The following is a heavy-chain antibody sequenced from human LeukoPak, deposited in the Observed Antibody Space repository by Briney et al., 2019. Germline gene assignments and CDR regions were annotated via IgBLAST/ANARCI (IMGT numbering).Heavy chain of an antibody. CDR3: TKDSFYWGSWN. Sequence: PGGSLRLSYATSGLDFATYGMHWVRQAPGKGLEWVAFIQNRENAKSYADSVRGRFSIFRDDFKNTLYLQLSSLRRDDTAVYYCTKDSFYWGSWNWGREALVIVSS. J-gene: IGHJ4*02. V-gene: IGHV3-30*02. CDR2: IQNRENAK. CDR1: GLDFATYG. D-gene: IGHD7-27*01.